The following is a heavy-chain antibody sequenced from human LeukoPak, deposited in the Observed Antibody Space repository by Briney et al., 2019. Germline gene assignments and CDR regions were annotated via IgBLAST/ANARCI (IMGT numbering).Heavy chain of an antibody. CDR2: IYHSGST. V-gene: IGHV4-30-2*01. CDR3: ARDRSYDSSGIDP. CDR1: GGSISSGGYS. J-gene: IGHJ5*02. Sequence: SETLSLTCAVSGGSISSGGYSWSWIRQPPGKGLEWIGYIYHSGSTYYNPSLKSRVTISVDRSKNQFSLKLSSVTAADTAVYYCARDRSYDSSGIDPWGQGTLVTVSS. D-gene: IGHD3-22*01.